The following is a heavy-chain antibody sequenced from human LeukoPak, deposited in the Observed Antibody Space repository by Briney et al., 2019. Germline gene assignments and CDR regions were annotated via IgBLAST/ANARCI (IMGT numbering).Heavy chain of an antibody. CDR1: GFTFSSYG. V-gene: IGHV3-30*18. CDR3: AKAVRYCTNGVCYIRDYYMDV. D-gene: IGHD2-8*01. CDR2: ISYDGSNK. Sequence: GGSLRLSCAASGFTFSSYGMHWVRQAPGKGLEWVAVISYDGSNKYYADSVKGRFTISRDKSKNTLYLQMNSLRAEDTAVYYCAKAVRYCTNGVCYIRDYYMDVWGKGTTVTVSS. J-gene: IGHJ6*03.